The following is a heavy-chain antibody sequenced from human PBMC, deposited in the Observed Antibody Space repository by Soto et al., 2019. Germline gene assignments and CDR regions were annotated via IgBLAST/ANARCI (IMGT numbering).Heavy chain of an antibody. CDR2: ISYDGSNK. V-gene: IGHV3-30*03. Sequence: QEQLVESGGGVVQPGRSLRLTCADSGFTFSSYGMHWVRQAPGKGLEWVAIISYDGSNKYYADSVKGRFTISRDNSKNTLYMQMNSLRPEDTAVYYCATTTGDYPLYRYFDLWGRGTLVTVSS. D-gene: IGHD4-17*01. CDR1: GFTFSSYG. CDR3: ATTTGDYPLYRYFDL. J-gene: IGHJ2*01.